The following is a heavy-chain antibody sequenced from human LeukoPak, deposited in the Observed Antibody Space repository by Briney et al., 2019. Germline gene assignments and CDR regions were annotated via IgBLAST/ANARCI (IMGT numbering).Heavy chain of an antibody. V-gene: IGHV1-8*01. D-gene: IGHD3-22*01. CDR3: ARVNYDSSGYYYDGLDV. J-gene: IGHJ6*02. CDR1: GYTFTSYD. Sequence: ASVKGSCKASGYTFTSYDISWVRQAPGQGLERMGWMNPNSGNTGYAQEIQGRVTMARNTSISTAYMELSSLRSEDTAIYYCARVNYDSSGYYYDGLDVWGQGTTVTVSS. CDR2: MNPNSGNT.